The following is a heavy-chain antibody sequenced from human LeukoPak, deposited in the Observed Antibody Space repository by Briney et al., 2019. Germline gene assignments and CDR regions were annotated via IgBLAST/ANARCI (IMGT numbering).Heavy chain of an antibody. CDR1: GFTFSSYG. J-gene: IGHJ6*03. CDR3: ARAAPQDSSYYYYMDV. Sequence: GGSLRLSCAASGFTFSSYGMSWVRQAPGKGLEWVSAISGSGGSTYYADSVKGRFTISRDNSKNTLYLQMNSLRAEDTAVYYCARAAPQDSSYYYYMDVWGKGTTVTISS. V-gene: IGHV3-23*01. D-gene: IGHD6-13*01. CDR2: ISGSGGST.